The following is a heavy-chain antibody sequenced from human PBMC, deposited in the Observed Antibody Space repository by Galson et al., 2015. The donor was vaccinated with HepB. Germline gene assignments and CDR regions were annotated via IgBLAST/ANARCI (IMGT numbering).Heavy chain of an antibody. CDR1: GYTFTSYY. CDR3: ARDQGSSGVLYYFDY. Sequence: SVKVSCKASGYTFTSYYMHWVRQAPGQGLEWMGIINPSGGSTSYAQKFQGRVTMTRDTSTSTVYMELSSLRSEDTAVYYCARDQGSSGVLYYFDYWGQGTLVTVSS. D-gene: IGHD6-19*01. J-gene: IGHJ4*02. V-gene: IGHV1-46*01. CDR2: INPSGGST.